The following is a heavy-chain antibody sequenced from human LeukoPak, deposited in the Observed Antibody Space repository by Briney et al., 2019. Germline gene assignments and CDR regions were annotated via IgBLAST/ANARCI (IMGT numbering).Heavy chain of an antibody. D-gene: IGHD6-19*01. CDR3: ARQGVAGSAGYYFDY. J-gene: IGHJ4*02. CDR1: GGSISSSSYY. V-gene: IGHV4-39*01. Sequence: SETLSLTCTVSGGSISSSSYYWGWIRQPPWKGLEWIGSIYYSGSTYYNPSLKSRVTISVDTSKNQFSLKLSSVTAADTAVYYCARQGVAGSAGYYFDYWGQGTLVTVSS. CDR2: IYYSGST.